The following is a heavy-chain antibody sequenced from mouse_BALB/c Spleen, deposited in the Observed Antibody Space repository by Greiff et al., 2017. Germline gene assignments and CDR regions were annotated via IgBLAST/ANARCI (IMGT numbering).Heavy chain of an antibody. CDR3: GRGGGHYAMDY. V-gene: IGHV2-9*02. CDR2: IWAGGST. J-gene: IGHJ4*01. CDR1: GYSLTSYG. Sequence: VQLQQSGPGLVAPSQTLSITCTVSGYSLTSYGVHWVRQPPGKGLEWLGVIWAGGSTNYNSALMSRLSISKDNSKSQVFLKMNSLQTDDTAMYYCGRGGGHYAMDYWGQGTSVTVSS.